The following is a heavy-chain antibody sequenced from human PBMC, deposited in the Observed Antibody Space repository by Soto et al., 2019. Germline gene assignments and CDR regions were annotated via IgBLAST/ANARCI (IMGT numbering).Heavy chain of an antibody. D-gene: IGHD1-26*01. CDR2: IIPIFGTA. CDR1: GGTFSSYV. J-gene: IGHJ6*02. CDR3: DSESGRTRGMDV. Sequence: QVQAVQSGAEVKKPGSSVKVSCKASGGTFSSYVISWVRQAPGQGLEWMGRIIPIFGTANYAQKFQGRVTITADESTSTGYMELGSLRSEDTAVYYCDSESGRTRGMDVWGQGTTITVSS. V-gene: IGHV1-69*18.